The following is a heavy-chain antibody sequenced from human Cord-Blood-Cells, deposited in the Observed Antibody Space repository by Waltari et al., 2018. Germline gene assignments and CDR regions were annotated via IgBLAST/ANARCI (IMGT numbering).Heavy chain of an antibody. CDR3: ARDRTSGSYPYYFDY. CDR1: VFTFRSYW. V-gene: IGHV3-74*01. D-gene: IGHD1-26*01. Sequence: EVQLVESGGGLVQPGGSLRLSCAASVFTFRSYWMHCVRPPPGKGLVWVSRINSDGSSTSYADSVKGRFTISRDNAKNTLYLQMNSLRAEDTAVYYCARDRTSGSYPYYFDYWGQGTLVTVSS. J-gene: IGHJ4*02. CDR2: INSDGSST.